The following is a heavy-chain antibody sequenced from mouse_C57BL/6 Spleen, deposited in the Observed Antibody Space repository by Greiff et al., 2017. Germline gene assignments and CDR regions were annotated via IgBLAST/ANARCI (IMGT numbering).Heavy chain of an antibody. Sequence: VQLQQPGAELVKPGASVKLSCKASGYTFTSYWMHWVKQRPGQGLEWIGMIHPNSGSTNYNEKFKSKATLTVDKPSSTACIQHSRLTSEYSAVYDGARSVNYYAMDDWGKGTSVTVSS. J-gene: IGHJ4*01. CDR3: ARSVNYYAMDD. V-gene: IGHV1-64*01. CDR2: IHPNSGST. CDR1: GYTFTSYW.